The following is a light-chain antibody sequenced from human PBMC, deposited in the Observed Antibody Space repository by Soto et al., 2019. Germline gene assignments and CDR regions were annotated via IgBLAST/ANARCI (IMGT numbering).Light chain of an antibody. J-gene: IGKJ1*01. CDR2: GAS. V-gene: IGKV3-20*01. CDR1: QTVRSSF. CDR3: QHYGRSSWT. Sequence: ELTQSPATLSLSPGERVTLSCRASQTVRSSFVAWYQQKPGQASRLLIYGASTRATGIPDRFSGSGSGTDFTLTISSLQPEDLAVYYCQHYGRSSWTFGQGTKVAIK.